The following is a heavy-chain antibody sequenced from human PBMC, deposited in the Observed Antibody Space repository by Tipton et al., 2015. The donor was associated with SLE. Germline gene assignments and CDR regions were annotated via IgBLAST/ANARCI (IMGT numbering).Heavy chain of an antibody. D-gene: IGHD3-10*01. CDR2: IYTSGST. Sequence: TLSLTCNVSVYSISSSHWWGWIRQPAGKGLEWIGRIYTSGSTNYNPSLKSRVTISVDTSKNQFSLKLTSVTAADTAVYYCARQRLRLLSPLDAWGQGTTVTVS. CDR1: VYSISSSHW. CDR3: ARQRLRLLSPLDA. V-gene: IGHV4-61*02. J-gene: IGHJ6*02.